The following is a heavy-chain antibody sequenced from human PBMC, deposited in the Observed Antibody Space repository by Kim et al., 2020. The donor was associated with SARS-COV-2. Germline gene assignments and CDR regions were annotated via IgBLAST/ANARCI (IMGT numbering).Heavy chain of an antibody. V-gene: IGHV3-33*06. CDR1: GFTFSSYG. J-gene: IGHJ4*02. Sequence: GGSLRLSCSASGFTFSSYGMHWVRQAPGKGLEWVAVLWYDGSNKYYADSVKGRFTISRDNSKNTLYLQMNSLRAEDTAVYYCAKDRLGYSSGWYTGLDYWGRGTLVTVSS. CDR3: AKDRLGYSSGWYTGLDY. CDR2: LWYDGSNK. D-gene: IGHD6-19*01.